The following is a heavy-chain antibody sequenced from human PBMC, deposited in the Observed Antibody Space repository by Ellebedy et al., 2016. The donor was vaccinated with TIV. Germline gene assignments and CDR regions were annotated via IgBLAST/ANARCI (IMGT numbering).Heavy chain of an antibody. D-gene: IGHD2/OR15-2a*01. CDR1: GFTVSNNY. Sequence: GESLKISCAASGFTVSNNYISWVRQAPGQGLEWVSVIYSGGSTYYADSVKGRFTISRDNSKNTVYLQMNSLRAEDTGGYYCARGVLSGYWGQGTLVTVSS. CDR2: IYSGGST. CDR3: ARGVLSGY. V-gene: IGHV3-53*01. J-gene: IGHJ4*02.